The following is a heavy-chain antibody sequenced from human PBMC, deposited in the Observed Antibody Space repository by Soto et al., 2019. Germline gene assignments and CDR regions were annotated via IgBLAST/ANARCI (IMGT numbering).Heavy chain of an antibody. Sequence: PSETLSRMCAVSGGSISRGVYSWIWIRQPPGKGLEWIGYIYHSGSTYYNPSLKSRVTISVDRSKNQFSLKLSSVTAADTAVYYCARGFGGRGYYPDTQDWFDPWGQGTLVTVSS. V-gene: IGHV4-30-2*01. J-gene: IGHJ5*02. CDR3: ARGFGGRGYYPDTQDWFDP. D-gene: IGHD3-22*01. CDR1: GGSISRGVYS. CDR2: IYHSGST.